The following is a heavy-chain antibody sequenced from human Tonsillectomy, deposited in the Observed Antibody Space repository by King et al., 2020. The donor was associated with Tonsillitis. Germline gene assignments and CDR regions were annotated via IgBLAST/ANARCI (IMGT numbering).Heavy chain of an antibody. CDR2: IIPIFGAT. Sequence: QLVQSGAEVKKPGSSLKVSCKASGGTFNNYGISWVRQAPGQGLEWVGGIIPIFGATNYAQKFQGRVTITADESTRTAYMELSSLRSDDTAVYYCARRGIINYGMDVWGQGTTVIVSS. D-gene: IGHD2-15*01. V-gene: IGHV1-69*01. J-gene: IGHJ6*02. CDR3: ARRGIINYGMDV. CDR1: GGTFNNYG.